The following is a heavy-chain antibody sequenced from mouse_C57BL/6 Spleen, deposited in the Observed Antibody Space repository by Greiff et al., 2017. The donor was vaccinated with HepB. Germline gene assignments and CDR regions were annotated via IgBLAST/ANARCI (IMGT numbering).Heavy chain of an antibody. V-gene: IGHV5-6*01. CDR2: ISSGGSYT. Sequence: EVKLVESGGDLVKPGGSLKLSCAASGFTFSSYGMSWVRQTPDKRLEWVATISSGGSYTYYPDSVKGRFTISRDNAKNTLYLQMSSLKSEDTAMYYCARLGLYFDVWGTGTTVTVSS. J-gene: IGHJ1*03. D-gene: IGHD4-1*01. CDR3: ARLGLYFDV. CDR1: GFTFSSYG.